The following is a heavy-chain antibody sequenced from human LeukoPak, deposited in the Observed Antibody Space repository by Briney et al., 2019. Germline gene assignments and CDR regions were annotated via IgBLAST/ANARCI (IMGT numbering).Heavy chain of an antibody. J-gene: IGHJ4*02. CDR2: IRTDGSEQ. V-gene: IGHV3-7*01. CDR3: AGRDSARNPWAY. Sequence: GGSLRLSCAASGFTFTNFWMNWIRRAPGRGQEWVANIRTDGSEQFYVDSVKGRFTISRDNAKNSVYLQMNSLRADDTAVYYCAGRDSARNPWAYWGQGTLVTVST. CDR1: GFTFTNFW. D-gene: IGHD4-11*01.